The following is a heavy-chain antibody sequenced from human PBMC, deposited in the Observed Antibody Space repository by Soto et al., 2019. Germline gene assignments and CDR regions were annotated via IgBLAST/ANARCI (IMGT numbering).Heavy chain of an antibody. CDR2: IYYSGST. J-gene: IGHJ4*02. CDR1: GGSISSGDYY. CDR3: ARDPVYYDFWSGYPY. Sequence: SETLSLTCTVSGGSISSGDYYWSWIRQPPGKGLEWIGYIYYSGSTYYNPSLKSRVTISVDTSKNQFSLKLSSVTAADTAVYYCARDPVYYDFWSGYPYWGQGTLVTVSS. D-gene: IGHD3-3*01. V-gene: IGHV4-30-4*01.